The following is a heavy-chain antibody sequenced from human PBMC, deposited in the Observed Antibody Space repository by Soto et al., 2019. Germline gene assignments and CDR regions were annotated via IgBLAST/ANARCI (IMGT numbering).Heavy chain of an antibody. CDR2: IAYDGSNR. D-gene: IGHD1-1*01. CDR3: ARDLQAGTDNVNWFAP. Sequence: QAPGKGLEWVAVIAYDGSNRWYADSAKGRFTISRDNSKNTVYLQMSSLRGEDTAVYYCARDLQAGTDNVNWFAPWGQGTLVTVSS. J-gene: IGHJ5*02. V-gene: IGHV3-30*03.